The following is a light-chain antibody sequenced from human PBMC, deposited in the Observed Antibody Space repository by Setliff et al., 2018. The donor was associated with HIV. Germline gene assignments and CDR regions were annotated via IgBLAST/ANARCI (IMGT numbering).Light chain of an antibody. CDR3: AAWDGSLNAYL. Sequence: QSALTQPPSASGTPGRGITISCSGSISNIGSNTVNWYRQLPGTAPKLLMYGVDQRPSGVPDRFSASKSGTSASLAISGLQSEDEADYYCAAWDGSLNAYLFGTGTKVTVL. CDR2: GVD. V-gene: IGLV1-44*01. CDR1: ISNIGSNT. J-gene: IGLJ1*01.